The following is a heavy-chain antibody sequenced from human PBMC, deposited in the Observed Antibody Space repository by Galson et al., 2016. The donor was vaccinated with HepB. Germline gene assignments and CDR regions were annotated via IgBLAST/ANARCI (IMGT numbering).Heavy chain of an antibody. CDR1: EFTFSDDY. D-gene: IGHD3-10*01. CDR3: ASCSGSGSYSCSYFDH. CDR2: ISNSGRSI. J-gene: IGHJ4*02. V-gene: IGHV3-11*01. Sequence: SLRLSCAASEFTFSDDYMSWIRQAPGKGREWVSYISNSGRSIYYAASVKGRFTTSRDNAKNSLYLQMNSLRAEDTAVYYCASCSGSGSYSCSYFDHWGQGTLVTVSS.